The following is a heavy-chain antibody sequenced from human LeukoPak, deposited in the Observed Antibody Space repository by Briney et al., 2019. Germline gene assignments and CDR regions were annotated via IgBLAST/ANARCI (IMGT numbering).Heavy chain of an antibody. CDR1: GFTFSSYG. V-gene: IGHV3-30*18. Sequence: GGSLRLSCAASGFTFSSYGMHWVRQAPGKGLEWVAVISYDGSNKYYADSVKGRFTISRDNSKNTLYLQMNSLRAEDTAVYYCAKGTKWDLWGQGTMVTVSS. CDR2: ISYDGSNK. J-gene: IGHJ3*01. D-gene: IGHD1-1*01. CDR3: AKGTKWDL.